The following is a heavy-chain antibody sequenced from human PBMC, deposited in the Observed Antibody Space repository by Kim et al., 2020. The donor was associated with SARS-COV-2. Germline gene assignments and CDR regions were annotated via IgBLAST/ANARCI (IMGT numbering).Heavy chain of an antibody. V-gene: IGHV4-4*02. J-gene: IGHJ4*02. D-gene: IGHD3-16*01. CDR3: AVHPADFNNNRGGLGF. CDR1: GGSINTNNW. CDR2: IYDSGTT. Sequence: SETLSLTCTVSGGSINTNNWWSWVRQSPRKGLEWIGEIYDSGTTNDNPSLKSRVTISVDKSKNQFSLKLSSVTAADTAVYYCAVHPADFNNNRGGLGFWGQGTLVTVSS.